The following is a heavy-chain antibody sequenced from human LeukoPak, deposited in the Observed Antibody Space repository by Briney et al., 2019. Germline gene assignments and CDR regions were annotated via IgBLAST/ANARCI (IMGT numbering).Heavy chain of an antibody. CDR3: ARAVVGANPFDY. J-gene: IGHJ4*02. CDR2: IYYSGST. Sequence: SETLSLTCTVSGGSISSHYWSWIRQPPGKGLEWIGYIYYSGSTNYNPSLTSRVTISVDTSKNQISLKLSSVTAADTAVYYCARAVVGANPFDYWGQGTLVTVSS. D-gene: IGHD1-26*01. CDR1: GGSISSHY. V-gene: IGHV4-59*11.